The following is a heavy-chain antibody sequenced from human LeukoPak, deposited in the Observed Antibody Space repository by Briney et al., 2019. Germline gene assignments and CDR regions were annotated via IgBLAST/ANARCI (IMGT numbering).Heavy chain of an antibody. CDR1: GFTFDDYA. D-gene: IGHD3-3*01. Sequence: GRSLRLSCAASGFTFDDYAMHWVRQAPGKGLEWVSGISWNSGSIGYADSVKGRFTISRDNAKNSLYLRMNSLRAEDTALYYCAKDKDFWSGEYYFDYWGQGTLVTVSS. J-gene: IGHJ4*02. CDR3: AKDKDFWSGEYYFDY. V-gene: IGHV3-9*01. CDR2: ISWNSGSI.